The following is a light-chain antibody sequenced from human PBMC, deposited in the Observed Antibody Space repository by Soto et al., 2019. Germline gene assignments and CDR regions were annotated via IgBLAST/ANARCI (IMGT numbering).Light chain of an antibody. CDR2: DAS. J-gene: IGKJ1*01. Sequence: DIQMTESPSTLSASVGDRVTITCRASQSLSTRLAWYQQKPGKAPKLLIYDASSLESGVPSRFSGSGSATEFTLTISSLQPDDFATYYCQQYSTYPWTFGQGTKVDI. CDR3: QQYSTYPWT. V-gene: IGKV1-5*01. CDR1: QSLSTR.